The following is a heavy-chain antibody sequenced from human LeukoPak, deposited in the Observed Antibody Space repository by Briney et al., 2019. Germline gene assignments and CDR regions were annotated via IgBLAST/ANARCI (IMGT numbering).Heavy chain of an antibody. CDR2: ISSNGGST. CDR1: GFTFSSYA. Sequence: GGSLRLSCAASGFTFSSYAMHWVRQAPGKGLEYVSAISSNGGSTYYANSVKGRFTISRDNSKNTLYLQMGSLRAEDMAVYYCARAYTMVRGVMVGYWGQGTLVTVSS. CDR3: ARAYTMVRGVMVGY. J-gene: IGHJ4*02. V-gene: IGHV3-64*01. D-gene: IGHD3-10*01.